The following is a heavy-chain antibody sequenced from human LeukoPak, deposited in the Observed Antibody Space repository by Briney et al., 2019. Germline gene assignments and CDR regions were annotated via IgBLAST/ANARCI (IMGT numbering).Heavy chain of an antibody. J-gene: IGHJ4*02. V-gene: IGHV4-59*01. CDR3: ARDDIAAAGTGY. Sequence: SETLSLTCTVSGGSISSYYWSWIRQPAGKGLEWIGSIYYSGSTYYNPSLKSRVTISVDTSKNQFSLKLSSVTAADTAVYYCARDDIAAAGTGYWGQGTLVTVSS. D-gene: IGHD6-13*01. CDR2: IYYSGST. CDR1: GGSISSYY.